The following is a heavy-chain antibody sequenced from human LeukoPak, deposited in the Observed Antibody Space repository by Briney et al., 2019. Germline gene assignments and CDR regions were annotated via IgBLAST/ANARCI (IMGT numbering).Heavy chain of an antibody. J-gene: IGHJ4*02. CDR3: AISTFAH. V-gene: IGHV3-30*02. CDR1: GFTFSSYG. CDR2: IRYDGSNK. D-gene: IGHD3-16*01. Sequence: GGSLRLSCAASGFTFSSYGMHWVRQAPGKGLEWVAFIRYDGSNKYYADSVKGRFTISRDNPKNTLYLHMNSLRGEDTAVYYCAISTFAHWGQGTLVTVSS.